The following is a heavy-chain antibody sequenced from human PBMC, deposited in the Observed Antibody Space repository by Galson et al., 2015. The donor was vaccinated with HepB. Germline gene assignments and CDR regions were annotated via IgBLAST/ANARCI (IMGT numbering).Heavy chain of an antibody. CDR1: GYTFTSYG. J-gene: IGHJ4*02. V-gene: IGHV1-18*01. D-gene: IGHD6-6*01. CDR3: ARARYSSSPPDY. Sequence: SVKVSCKASGYTFTSYGISWVRQAPGQGLEWMGWISAYNGNTNYALKLQGRVTITTDTSTSTVYMELRSLRSDDTAVYYCARARYSSSPPDYWGQGTLVTVSP. CDR2: ISAYNGNT.